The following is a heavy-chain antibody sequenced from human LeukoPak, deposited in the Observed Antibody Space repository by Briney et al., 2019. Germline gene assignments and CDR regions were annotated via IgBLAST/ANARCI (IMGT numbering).Heavy chain of an antibody. Sequence: GGSLRLSCAASGFXFSSYEMNWVRQAPGKGLEWVSYISSSGSTIYYADSVKGRFTISRDNAKYSLYLQMNSLRAEDTAVYYCARDGGVRGPVYYYYGMDVWGQGTTVTVSS. V-gene: IGHV3-48*03. J-gene: IGHJ6*02. CDR1: GFXFSSYE. D-gene: IGHD3-10*01. CDR3: ARDGGVRGPVYYYYGMDV. CDR2: ISSSGSTI.